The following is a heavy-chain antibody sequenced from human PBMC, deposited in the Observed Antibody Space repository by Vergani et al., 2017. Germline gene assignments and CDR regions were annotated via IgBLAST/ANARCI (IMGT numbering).Heavy chain of an antibody. CDR1: GFTFDDYA. V-gene: IGHV3-9*01. CDR3: AKGLSVSYYLFDY. J-gene: IGHJ4*02. D-gene: IGHD1-26*01. Sequence: EVQLVESGGGLVQPGRSLRLSCAASGFTFDDYAMHWVRQAPGKGLEWVSGISWNSGSIGYADSVKGRFTISRDNAKNSLYLQMNSLRAEDTALYYCAKGLSVSYYLFDYWCQGTLVTVSS. CDR2: ISWNSGSI.